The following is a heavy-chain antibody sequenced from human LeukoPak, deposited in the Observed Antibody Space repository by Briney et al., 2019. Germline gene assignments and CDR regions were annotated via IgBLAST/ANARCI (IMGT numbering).Heavy chain of an antibody. CDR3: AREHIAVPGTHWYFDL. Sequence: SETLSLTCTVSGGSISSGDYYWSWIRQPPGKGLEWIGYIYYSGSTYYNPSLKSRVTISVDTSKNQFSLKLSSVTAADTAVYYCAREHIAVPGTHWYFDLWGRGTLVTVSS. CDR1: GGSISSGDYY. CDR2: IYYSGST. J-gene: IGHJ2*01. V-gene: IGHV4-30-4*01. D-gene: IGHD6-19*01.